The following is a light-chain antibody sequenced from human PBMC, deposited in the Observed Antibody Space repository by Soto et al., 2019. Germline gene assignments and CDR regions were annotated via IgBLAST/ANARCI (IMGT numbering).Light chain of an antibody. CDR2: EAS. V-gene: IGKV1-39*01. CDR3: HQTYSPPDT. CDR1: QSIDTH. J-gene: IGKJ1*01. Sequence: DIRMTQSPSSLSASVGDRVTITCRASQSIDTHLNWYQQHPGKAPNALIYEASNLQSGVPSRFSGSRSGTVFTLTISGLQPDDSATYYCHQTYSPPDTFGQGTKVEIK.